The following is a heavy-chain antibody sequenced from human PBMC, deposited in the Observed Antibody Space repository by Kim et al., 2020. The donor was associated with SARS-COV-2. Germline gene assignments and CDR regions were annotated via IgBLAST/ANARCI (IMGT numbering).Heavy chain of an antibody. V-gene: IGHV4-34*01. CDR2: INHSGST. CDR1: GGSFSGYY. Sequence: SETLSLTCAVYGGSFSGYYWSWIRQPPGKGLEWIGEINHSGSTNYNPSLKSRVTISVDTSKNQFSLKMSAVTAADKAGYYCAKGPNSFDYWGQGTLVTDS. J-gene: IGHJ4*02. CDR3: AKGPNSFDY.